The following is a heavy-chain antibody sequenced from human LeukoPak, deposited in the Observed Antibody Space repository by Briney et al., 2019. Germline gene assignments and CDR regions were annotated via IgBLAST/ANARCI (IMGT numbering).Heavy chain of an antibody. Sequence: PSETLSLTCTVSGGSISGYYWSWIRQPPGKGLEWIGEINHSGSTNYNPSLKSRVTISVDTSKNQFSLKLSSVTAADTAVYYCARGHVGSYAYYYYYGMDVWGQGTTVTVSS. D-gene: IGHD2-8*01. V-gene: IGHV4-34*01. CDR3: ARGHVGSYAYYYYYGMDV. J-gene: IGHJ6*02. CDR1: GGSISGYY. CDR2: INHSGST.